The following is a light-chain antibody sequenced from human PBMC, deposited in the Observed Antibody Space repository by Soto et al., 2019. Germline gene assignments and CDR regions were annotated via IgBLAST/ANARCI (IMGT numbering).Light chain of an antibody. CDR1: QSISSW. CDR3: QQYNSYSGT. V-gene: IGKV1-5*01. Sequence: EIQMSLSPSTLSASVGDTVTVTCRASQSISSWLAWYQQKPGKAPKLLIYDASSLESGVPSRFSGSGSGTEFTLTISSLQPDDFATYYCQQYNSYSGTFGQGAKV. J-gene: IGKJ1*01. CDR2: DAS.